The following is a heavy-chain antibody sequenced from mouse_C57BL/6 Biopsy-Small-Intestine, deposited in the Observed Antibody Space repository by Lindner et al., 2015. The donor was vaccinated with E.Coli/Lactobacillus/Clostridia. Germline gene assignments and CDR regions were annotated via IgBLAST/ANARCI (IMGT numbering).Heavy chain of an antibody. V-gene: IGHV1-9*01. D-gene: IGHD2-4*01. J-gene: IGHJ2*01. CDR2: ILPGSTGT. Sequence: VQLQESGAEVMKPGASVKLSCKATGYTFTGYWIEWVKRRPGHGLEWIGEILPGSTGTKYNERFKGKATFTADTSSNTAYMQLSSLTTEDSAIYYCAREGDYDYDVVDYWGQGTTLTVSS. CDR1: GYTFTGYW. CDR3: AREGDYDYDVVDY.